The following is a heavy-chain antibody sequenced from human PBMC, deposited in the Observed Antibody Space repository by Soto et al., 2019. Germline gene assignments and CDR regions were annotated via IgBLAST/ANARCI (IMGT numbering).Heavy chain of an antibody. V-gene: IGHV6-1*01. D-gene: IGHD5-12*01. CDR1: GASGSSNSAA. CDR2: TYYRSKWYN. Sequence: SQTISLTSAIPGASGSSNSAAWNWIRQSPSRGLEWPGRTYYRSKWYNDYAVSVKSRITINPDTSKNQFSLQLNSVTPEDTAVYYCARSGSYSGYDLDYWGQGTLVTVSS. CDR3: ARSGSYSGYDLDY. J-gene: IGHJ4*02.